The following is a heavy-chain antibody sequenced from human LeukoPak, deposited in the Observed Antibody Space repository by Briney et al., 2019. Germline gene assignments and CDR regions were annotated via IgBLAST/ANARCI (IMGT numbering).Heavy chain of an antibody. CDR1: GYTFTSYG. Sequence: GASVKVSCKASGYTFTSYGISWVRQAPGQGLEWMGRISAYNGNTNYAQKLQGRVTMTTDTSTSTAYMELRSLRSDDTAVYYCARGRPRIVVVTPPADDDYWGQGTLVTVSS. V-gene: IGHV1-18*01. D-gene: IGHD3-22*01. J-gene: IGHJ4*02. CDR3: ARGRPRIVVVTPPADDDY. CDR2: ISAYNGNT.